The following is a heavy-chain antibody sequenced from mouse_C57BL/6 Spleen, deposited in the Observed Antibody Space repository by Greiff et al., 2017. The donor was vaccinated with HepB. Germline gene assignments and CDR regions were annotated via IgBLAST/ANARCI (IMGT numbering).Heavy chain of an antibody. D-gene: IGHD2-1*01. CDR2: IDPSDSYT. J-gene: IGHJ3*01. CDR1: GYTFTSYW. Sequence: QVHVKQSGAELVKPGASVKLSCKASGYTFTSYWMQWVKQRPGQGLEWIGEIDPSDSYTNYNQKFKGKATLTVDTSSSTAYMQLSSLTSEDSAVYYCASGFYYGNYSWFAYWGQGTLVTVSA. V-gene: IGHV1-50*01. CDR3: ASGFYYGNYSWFAY.